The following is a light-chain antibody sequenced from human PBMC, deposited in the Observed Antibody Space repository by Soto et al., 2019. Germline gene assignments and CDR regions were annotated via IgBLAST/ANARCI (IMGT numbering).Light chain of an antibody. CDR2: EVT. CDR3: CSYTGSNNRV. V-gene: IGLV2-8*01. CDR1: SSDVGGYNY. Sequence: QSALTQPPSASGSPGQSVTISCIGTSSDVGGYNYVSWYQQHPGKAPKLMIYEVTEWPSGVPDRFSGSKSGNTASLTVSGLQAEDEADYYCCSYTGSNNRVFGGGTQLTVL. J-gene: IGLJ3*02.